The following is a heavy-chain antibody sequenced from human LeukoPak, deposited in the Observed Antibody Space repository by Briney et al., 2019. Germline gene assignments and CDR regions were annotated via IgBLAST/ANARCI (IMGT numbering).Heavy chain of an antibody. J-gene: IGHJ4*02. Sequence: PGGSLRPSCAASGFTFSSYTMHWIRQAPGKGLEWVSTISGGGRSTDYADSVKGLFTISRDNSKNTLYLQMNSLRAEDTAVYYCARERYFDYWGQGTLVTVSS. CDR3: ARERYFDY. V-gene: IGHV3-23*01. CDR2: ISGGGRST. CDR1: GFTFSSYT.